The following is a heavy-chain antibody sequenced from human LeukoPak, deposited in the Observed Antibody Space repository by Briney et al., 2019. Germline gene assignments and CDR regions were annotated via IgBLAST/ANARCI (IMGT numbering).Heavy chain of an antibody. D-gene: IGHD3-10*01. Sequence: GGSLRLSCAASGFTFSSYAMSWVRQAPGKGLEWVSAISGSGGSTYYADSVKGRFTISRDNSKNTLYLQMNSLRAEDTAVYYCAKDGGVEDYYGSGSYGSFDYWGQGSLVTVPS. CDR2: ISGSGGST. CDR1: GFTFSSYA. J-gene: IGHJ4*02. CDR3: AKDGGVEDYYGSGSYGSFDY. V-gene: IGHV3-23*01.